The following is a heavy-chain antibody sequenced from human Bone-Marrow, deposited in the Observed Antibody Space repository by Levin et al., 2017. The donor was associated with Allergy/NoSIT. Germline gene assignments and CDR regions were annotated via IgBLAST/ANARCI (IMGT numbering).Heavy chain of an antibody. Sequence: GESLKISCAASGFTFSSNAMSWFRQAPGKGLEWVSHITSGSGGGIYYAHSVKGRFTISRDTSKSTLYLQMNSLRGEDTALYYCARGTYGSFDYWGQGTLVTVSS. D-gene: IGHD1-26*01. CDR2: ITSGSGGGI. J-gene: IGHJ4*02. CDR1: GFTFSSNA. V-gene: IGHV3-23*01. CDR3: ARGTYGSFDY.